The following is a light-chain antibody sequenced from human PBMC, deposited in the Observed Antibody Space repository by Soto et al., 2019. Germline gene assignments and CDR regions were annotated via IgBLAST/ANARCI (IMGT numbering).Light chain of an antibody. CDR1: QGISSY. CDR3: QQYDSYSPLS. J-gene: IGKJ4*01. V-gene: IGKV1-8*01. Sequence: AIRMTQSPSSLSASTGDRVTITCRASQGISSYLAWYQQKPGKAPKLLIYAASTLQSGVPTRFSGSADGTDFSQTSSCLQPEDFATYSYQQYDSYSPLSFGGGTKVEIK. CDR2: AAS.